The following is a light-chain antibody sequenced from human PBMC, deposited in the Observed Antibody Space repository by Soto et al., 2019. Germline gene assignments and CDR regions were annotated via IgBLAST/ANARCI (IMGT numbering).Light chain of an antibody. CDR3: GSYTSTYVRI. Sequence: QSALTQPASVSGSPGQSITISCTGTSSDVGRYNYVSWYQQYPGRAPKLIIYEVTNRPSGVSDRFSGSKSGNVASLTISGLQAADEADYYCGSYTSTYVRIFGTGIKVTVL. CDR2: EVT. J-gene: IGLJ1*01. CDR1: SSDVGRYNY. V-gene: IGLV2-14*01.